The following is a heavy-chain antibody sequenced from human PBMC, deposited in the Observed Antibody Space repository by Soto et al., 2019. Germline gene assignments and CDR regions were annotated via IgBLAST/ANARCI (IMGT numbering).Heavy chain of an antibody. V-gene: IGHV1-18*01. CDR1: GYMHTCKS. CDR3: ARPHVCGDELLCSWFDP. CDR2: ISAYNGNT. Sequence: GASVEPRFKDPGYMHTCKSMRWVQQYPDQGLEWMGWISAYNGNTNYAQKLQGRVTMTTDTSTSTAYMELRSLRSDDTAVYYCARPHVCGDELLCSWFDPWGQGTLVIVFS. J-gene: IGHJ5*02. D-gene: IGHD2-2*01.